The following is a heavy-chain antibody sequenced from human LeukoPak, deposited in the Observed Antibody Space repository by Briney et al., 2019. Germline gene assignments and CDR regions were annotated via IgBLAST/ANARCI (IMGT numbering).Heavy chain of an antibody. D-gene: IGHD1-26*01. V-gene: IGHV4-34*01. CDR2: INHSGST. Sequence: SETLSLTCVVYGGSFSGYYWSWLRQPPGKGLEWIGEINHSGSTDYNPSLKSRVTISVDTSKNQFSLRLSSVTAADTAVYYCAREMYSGSYYGSPDAFDIWGQGTMVTVSS. J-gene: IGHJ3*02. CDR1: GGSFSGYY. CDR3: AREMYSGSYYGSPDAFDI.